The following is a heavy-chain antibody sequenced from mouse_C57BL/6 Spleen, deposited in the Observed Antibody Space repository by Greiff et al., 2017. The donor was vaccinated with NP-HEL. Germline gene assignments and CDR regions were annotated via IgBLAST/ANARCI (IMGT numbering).Heavy chain of an antibody. V-gene: IGHV5-9-1*02. Sequence: EVMLVESGEGLVKPGGSLKLSCAASGFTFSSYAMSWVRQTPEKRLEWVAYISSGGDYIYYADTVKGRFTISRDNARNTLYLQMSSLKSEDTAMYYCTRDGDHYYGSSYDYWGQGTTLTVSS. J-gene: IGHJ2*01. CDR1: GFTFSSYA. CDR3: TRDGDHYYGSSYDY. CDR2: ISSGGDYI. D-gene: IGHD1-1*01.